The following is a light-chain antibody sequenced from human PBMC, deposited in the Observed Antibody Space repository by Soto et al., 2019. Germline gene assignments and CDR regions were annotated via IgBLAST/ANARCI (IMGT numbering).Light chain of an antibody. Sequence: QSVLTQPPSASASLGASVTLTCTLSSGYSNYKVDWYQQRPGKGPRFVMRVGTGGIVGSKGDGIPDRFSVLGSGLNRYLTIKNIQEEDESDYHCGADHGSGSSFFVVFGGGTKLTVL. CDR2: VGTGGIVG. V-gene: IGLV9-49*01. CDR1: SGYSNYK. J-gene: IGLJ2*01. CDR3: GADHGSGSSFFVV.